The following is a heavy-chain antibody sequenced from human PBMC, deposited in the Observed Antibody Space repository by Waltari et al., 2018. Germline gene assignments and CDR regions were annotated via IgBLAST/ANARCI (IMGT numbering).Heavy chain of an antibody. Sequence: QVQLQASGPGLVKPSEPLSLTCTVSGGSISSHYWNWIRQPPGKGLEWIGYIYYSGSTNYNPSLKSRVTISVDTSKNQFSLKLSSVTAADTAVYYCARIRYALDAFDIWGQGTMVTVSS. J-gene: IGHJ3*02. CDR3: ARIRYALDAFDI. D-gene: IGHD2-2*01. CDR2: IYYSGST. V-gene: IGHV4-59*11. CDR1: GGSISSHY.